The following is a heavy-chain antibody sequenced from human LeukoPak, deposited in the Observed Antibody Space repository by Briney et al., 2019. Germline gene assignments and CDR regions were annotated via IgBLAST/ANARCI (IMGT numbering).Heavy chain of an antibody. CDR2: ISYDGSNK. V-gene: IGHV3-30*04. CDR3: AKGRGWEASYYYYYMDV. CDR1: GFTFSSYA. D-gene: IGHD1-26*01. J-gene: IGHJ6*03. Sequence: WGSLRLSCAASGFTFSSYAMHWVRQGPGKGLEWVAVISYDGSNKYYADSVKGRFTISRDNSKNTLYLQMNSLRAEDTAVYYCAKGRGWEASYYYYYMDVWGKGTTVTISS.